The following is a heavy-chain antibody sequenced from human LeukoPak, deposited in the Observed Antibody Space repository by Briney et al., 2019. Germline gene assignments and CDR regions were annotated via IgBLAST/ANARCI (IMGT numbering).Heavy chain of an antibody. V-gene: IGHV4-39*01. Sequence: SETLSLTCTVSGGSISSSSYYWGWIRQPPGKGLEWIGSIYYSGSTYYNPSLKSRVTISVDTSKNQSSLKLSSVTAADTAVYYCARLSRDVVVPAAQDYWGQGTLVTVSS. J-gene: IGHJ4*02. D-gene: IGHD2-2*01. CDR1: GGSISSSSYY. CDR3: ARLSRDVVVPAAQDY. CDR2: IYYSGST.